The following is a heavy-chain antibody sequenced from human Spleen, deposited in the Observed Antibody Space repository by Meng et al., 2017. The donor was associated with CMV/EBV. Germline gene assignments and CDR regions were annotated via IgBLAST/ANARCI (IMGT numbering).Heavy chain of an antibody. J-gene: IGHJ6*02. CDR2: INHSGST. V-gene: IGHV4-34*01. D-gene: IGHD3-22*01. CDR3: ARGRDTMIVVVGPYYYGMDG. Sequence: SETLSLTCAVHGGSFSGYYWSWIRQPPGKGLEWSGEINHSGSTNYNPSLKSRVTISVDTSKNQLSLKLSSVTAADTAVYYCARGRDTMIVVVGPYYYGMDGWGQGTTVTVSS. CDR1: GGSFSGYY.